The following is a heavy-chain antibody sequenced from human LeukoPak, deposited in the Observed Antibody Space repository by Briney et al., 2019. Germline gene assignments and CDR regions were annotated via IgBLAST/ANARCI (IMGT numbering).Heavy chain of an antibody. CDR1: GGTFSSYA. J-gene: IGHJ3*02. V-gene: IGHV1-69*05. CDR3: ARDRKVAARQGAFDI. Sequence: SVKVSRKASGGTFSSYAISWVRQAPGQGLEWMGGIIPIFGTANYAQKFQGRVTITTDESTSTAYMELSSLRSEDTAVYYCARDRKVAARQGAFDIWGQGTMVTVSS. D-gene: IGHD6-6*01. CDR2: IIPIFGTA.